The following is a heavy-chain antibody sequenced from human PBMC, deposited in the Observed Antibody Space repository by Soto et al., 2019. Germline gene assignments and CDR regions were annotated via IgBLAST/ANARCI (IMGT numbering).Heavy chain of an antibody. V-gene: IGHV2-5*01. CDR3: AHDVPSTRNWFDP. D-gene: IGHD2-15*01. CDR2: IYWNDDK. CDR1: GFSLRTSGVG. J-gene: IGHJ5*02. Sequence: QITLKESGPTLVKPSETLTLTCSFSGFSLRTSGVGVAWIRQPPGKALEWLALIYWNDDKRFSPSLRSRLSITTDTSKNQVVLTLTDVDPVDTATYYCAHDVPSTRNWFDPWGQGTLVTVSS.